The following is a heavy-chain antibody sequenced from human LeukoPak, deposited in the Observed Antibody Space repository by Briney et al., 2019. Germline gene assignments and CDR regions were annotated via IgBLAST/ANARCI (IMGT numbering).Heavy chain of an antibody. CDR3: ARSLGHHGY. CDR2: IYYSGST. D-gene: IGHD7-27*01. CDR1: GYSISGYY. J-gene: IGHJ4*02. V-gene: IGHV4-59*01. Sequence: SETLSLTCTVAGYSISGYYWSWIRQPPGKGLEWIGYIYYSGSTYYNPSLKSRVTISLDTSKNQFSLKLNSVTAADTAVYYCARSLGHHGYWGQGTLVTVSS.